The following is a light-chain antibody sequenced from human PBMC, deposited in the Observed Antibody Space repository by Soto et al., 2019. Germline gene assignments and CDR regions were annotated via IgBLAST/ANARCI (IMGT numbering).Light chain of an antibody. CDR3: QQSYTTPLIT. CDR2: AAS. Sequence: DFQMTQSPSSLSAAVGDRVTITCRASETISNYLNWYQLKPGKAPKLLIYAASSLQSGVPSRFSGSGSGTDFTLTISSLQPEDFATYYCQQSYTTPLITFGQGTRLEIK. J-gene: IGKJ5*01. CDR1: ETISNY. V-gene: IGKV1-39*01.